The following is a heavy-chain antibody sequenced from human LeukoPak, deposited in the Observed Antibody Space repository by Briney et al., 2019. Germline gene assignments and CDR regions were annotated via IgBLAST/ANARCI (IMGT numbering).Heavy chain of an antibody. CDR3: ASPNYDSSGEFDY. CDR1: GRSFSGYY. V-gene: IGHV4-34*01. J-gene: IGHJ4*02. CDR2: INHSEST. D-gene: IGHD3-22*01. Sequence: EPSETLSLTCAVYGRSFSGYYWSWIRQPPGKGLEWIGEINHSESTNYNPSLKSRVTISVDTSKNQFSLKLSSATAADTAVYYCASPNYDSSGEFDYWGQGTLVTVSS.